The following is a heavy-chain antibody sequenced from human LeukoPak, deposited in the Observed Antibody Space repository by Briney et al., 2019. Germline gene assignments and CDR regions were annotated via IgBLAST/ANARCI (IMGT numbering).Heavy chain of an antibody. D-gene: IGHD3-9*01. CDR3: ARDGPYYDILTVLKDFDY. CDR1: GFTFSDYY. V-gene: IGHV3-11*01. Sequence: GGSLRLSCAASGFTFSDYYMSWIRQAPGKGLEWVSYISSSGSTIYYADSVKGRFTISRDNAKNSLYLQMNSLRAEDTAVYYCARDGPYYDILTVLKDFDYWGQGTLVTVSS. CDR2: ISSSGSTI. J-gene: IGHJ4*02.